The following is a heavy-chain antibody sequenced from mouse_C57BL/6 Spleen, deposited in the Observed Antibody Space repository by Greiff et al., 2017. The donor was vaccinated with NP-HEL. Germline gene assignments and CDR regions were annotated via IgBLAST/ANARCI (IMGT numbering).Heavy chain of an antibody. Sequence: VQLQQPGAELVRPGSSVKLSCKASGYTFTSYWMDWVKQRPGQGLEWIGNIYPSDSETHYNQKFKDKATLTVDKSSSTAYMQLSSLTSEDSAVYYCARTTTVDYFDYWGQGTTLTVSS. CDR1: GYTFTSYW. CDR3: ARTTTVDYFDY. D-gene: IGHD1-1*01. V-gene: IGHV1-61*01. CDR2: IYPSDSET. J-gene: IGHJ2*01.